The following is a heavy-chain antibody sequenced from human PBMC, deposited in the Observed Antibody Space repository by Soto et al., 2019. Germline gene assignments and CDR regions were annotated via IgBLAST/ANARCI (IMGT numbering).Heavy chain of an antibody. Sequence: AASVKVSCKASGYIFTRYYMHWVRQAPGQGLEWMGIINPSGGSTTYAQKFQGRVIMTRDTSTSTVYMELSSLRSEDTAVYYCARDPGITWFRTSFKPGYNMDVWGQGTTVTVSS. V-gene: IGHV1-46*01. CDR1: GYIFTRYY. CDR2: INPSGGST. J-gene: IGHJ6*02. CDR3: ARDPGITWFRTSFKPGYNMDV. D-gene: IGHD2-2*01.